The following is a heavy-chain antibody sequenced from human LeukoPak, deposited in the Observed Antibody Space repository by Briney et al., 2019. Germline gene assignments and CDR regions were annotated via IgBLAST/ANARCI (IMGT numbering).Heavy chain of an antibody. CDR2: MYYSGST. V-gene: IGHV4-59*08. D-gene: IGHD4-23*01. Sequence: NPSETLSLTCTVSGASISSYYWSWIRQPPGKGLEWIAFMYYSGSTNYNPSLKSRVTISVDTSKNQFSLKLSSVTAADTAVYYCARRSISGNSWDYFDYWGQGTLVTVSS. CDR3: ARRSISGNSWDYFDY. J-gene: IGHJ4*02. CDR1: GASISSYY.